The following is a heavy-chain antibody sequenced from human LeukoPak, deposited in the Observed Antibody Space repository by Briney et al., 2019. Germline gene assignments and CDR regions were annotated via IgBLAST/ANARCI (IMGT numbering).Heavy chain of an antibody. J-gene: IGHJ6*02. CDR2: IKQDGSEK. V-gene: IGHV3-7*01. CDR3: AREGYCSSTSCLNHYYYGMDV. CDR1: GFTFSSYW. Sequence: GGSLRLSCAASGFTFSSYWMSWVRQAPGKGLEWVANIKQDGSEKYYVDSVKGRFTISRDNAKNSLYLQMNSLRAEDTAVYYCAREGYCSSTSCLNHYYYGMDVWGQGTTVIVSS. D-gene: IGHD2-2*01.